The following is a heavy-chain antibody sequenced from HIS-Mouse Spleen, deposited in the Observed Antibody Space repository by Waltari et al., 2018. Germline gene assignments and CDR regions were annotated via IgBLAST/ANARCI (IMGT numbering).Heavy chain of an antibody. Sequence: EVQLVESGGGLVQPGGSLRLSCAASGFTFSSYWMHWVRQAQGKGLVWVSRVNREGRSTGYADSVKGRFTISRDNAKNTLYLQMNSLRAEDTAVYYCARDLELDAFDIWGQGTMVTVSS. J-gene: IGHJ3*02. V-gene: IGHV3-74*01. CDR3: ARDLELDAFDI. CDR2: VNREGRST. CDR1: GFTFSSYW. D-gene: IGHD1-1*01.